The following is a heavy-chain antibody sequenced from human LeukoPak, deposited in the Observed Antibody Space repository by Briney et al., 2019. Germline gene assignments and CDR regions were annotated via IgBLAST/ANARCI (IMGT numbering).Heavy chain of an antibody. J-gene: IGHJ4*02. V-gene: IGHV3-23*01. D-gene: IGHD6-13*01. CDR2: ISGSGGST. CDR3: AKDLWSSKRFDY. Sequence: GGSLRLSCAASGFTFSSYAMSWVRQAPGKGLEWVSAISGSGGSTYYADSVKGRFTISRDNSKNTLYLQMNSLRAEDAAVYYCAKDLWSSKRFDYWGQGTLVTVSS. CDR1: GFTFSSYA.